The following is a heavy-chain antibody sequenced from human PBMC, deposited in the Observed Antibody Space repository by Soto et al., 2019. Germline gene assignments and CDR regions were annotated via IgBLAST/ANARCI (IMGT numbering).Heavy chain of an antibody. CDR1: GGTISGYY. J-gene: IGHJ5*02. CDR3: ARGPRFSDWFDP. CDR2: IYSSGNT. V-gene: IGHV4-4*07. D-gene: IGHD3-3*01. Sequence: QVHLQESGPGLVKPSETLSLTCSVSGGTISGYYWTWIRQPAGKGLEWIGRIYSSGNTKYNPSLQSRVTMSLDTSNNQFSLRLTSVTAADTAVYYRARGPRFSDWFDPWGQGTLVTVSS.